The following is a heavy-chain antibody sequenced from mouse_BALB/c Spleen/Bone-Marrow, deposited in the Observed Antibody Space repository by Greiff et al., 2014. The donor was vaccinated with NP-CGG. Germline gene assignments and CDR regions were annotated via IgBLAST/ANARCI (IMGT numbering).Heavy chain of an antibody. CDR2: ISDSGGST. V-gene: IGHV5-12*02. D-gene: IGHD1-1*01. CDR3: ARLGDYSCFDY. J-gene: IGHJ2*01. Sequence: VQLKESGGGIVQPGGSLKLSCVISGFSFSDYYMYWVRQTPEKRLEWVAYISDSGGSTYYPDTVKGRFTISRDNAKNTLYLQMSRLKSEDTAMYYCARLGDYSCFDYWGQGTTLTVSS. CDR1: GFSFSDYY.